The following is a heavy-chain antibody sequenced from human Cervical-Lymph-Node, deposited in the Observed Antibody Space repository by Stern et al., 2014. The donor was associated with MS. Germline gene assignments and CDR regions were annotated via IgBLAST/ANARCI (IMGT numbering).Heavy chain of an antibody. CDR2: IIPMFGTV. CDR3: ARNSKSVVVTATPYYFGMDV. CDR1: GVTLNSYA. J-gene: IGHJ6*02. V-gene: IGHV1-69*01. Sequence: VQLGQSGAEVIKPGSSVKVSCKASGVTLNSYAVSWVRQAPGQRLEWMGGIIPMFGTVNYAQKFQGRVTITADESTNTAYMELSSLRSEDTAVYYCARNSKSVVVTATPYYFGMDVWGQGTTVTVSS. D-gene: IGHD2-21*02.